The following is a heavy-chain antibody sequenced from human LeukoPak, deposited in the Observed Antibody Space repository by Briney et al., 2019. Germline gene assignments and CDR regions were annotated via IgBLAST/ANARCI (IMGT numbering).Heavy chain of an antibody. V-gene: IGHV3-15*01. CDR2: IKSKTDGGTT. Sequence: PGGSPRLSCAASGFTFSNAWMSWVRQAPGKGLEWVGRIKSKTDGGTTDYAAPAKGRFTISRDDSKHTLYLQMNSLKTEDTAVYYCTTEGDCSSTSCLVVSWFDPWGQGTLVTVSS. CDR1: GFTFSNAW. CDR3: TTEGDCSSTSCLVVSWFDP. J-gene: IGHJ5*02. D-gene: IGHD2-2*01.